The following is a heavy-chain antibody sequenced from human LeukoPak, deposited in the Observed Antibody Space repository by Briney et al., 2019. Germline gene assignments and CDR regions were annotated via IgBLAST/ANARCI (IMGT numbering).Heavy chain of an antibody. J-gene: IGHJ2*01. CDR1: GFTFSSYG. CDR2: IWYDGSNK. V-gene: IGHV3-33*06. CDR3: AKDYGFITPYCCFDL. D-gene: IGHD3-22*01. Sequence: GGSLRLSCAASGFTFSSYGMHWVRQAPGKGLEWVALIWYDGSNKDYADSVKGRFTISRDNSKNTVYLQMNSLRAEDTAVYYCAKDYGFITPYCCFDLWGRGTLVTVSS.